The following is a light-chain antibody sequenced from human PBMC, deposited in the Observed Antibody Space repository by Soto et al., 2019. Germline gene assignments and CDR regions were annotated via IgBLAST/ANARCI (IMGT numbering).Light chain of an antibody. V-gene: IGLV2-14*03. CDR1: SSDVGGYNY. CDR2: DVN. J-gene: IGLJ2*01. Sequence: QSALTQPASVSGSPGQSITISCTGTSSDVGGYNYVSWYQQHPGKAPKLMIYDVNNRPSGVSNRFSGSKSGNTASLTISGLQADDEADYYCSSYTSSNSLVFGGGTKLTVL. CDR3: SSYTSSNSLV.